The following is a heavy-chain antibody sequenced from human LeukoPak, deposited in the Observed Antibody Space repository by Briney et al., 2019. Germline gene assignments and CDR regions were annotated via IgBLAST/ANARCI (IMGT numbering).Heavy chain of an antibody. Sequence: PSETLCLTCTVSGGSISSYYWSWIRQPPGKGLKWIGYISYSVSTNFTPSLRSRGTISVDTTTNQFSLKLSSVTAADTAVYYCARDGTAGTNLNWFDPWGQGTLVTVSS. CDR3: ARDGTAGTNLNWFDP. D-gene: IGHD1-1*01. J-gene: IGHJ5*02. V-gene: IGHV4-59*01. CDR1: GGSISSYY. CDR2: ISYSVST.